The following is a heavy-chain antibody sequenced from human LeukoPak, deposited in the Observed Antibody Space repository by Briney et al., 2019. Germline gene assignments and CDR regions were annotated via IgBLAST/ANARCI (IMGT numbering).Heavy chain of an antibody. D-gene: IGHD1-26*01. CDR2: IDKHGNGK. J-gene: IGHJ4*02. Sequence: GGSLRLSCVASGFTFSIAWMTWVRQAPGKGLEWVANIDKHGNGKYYVDSVKGRFAISRDYANNSVFLQMDSLRAEDTSVYYCARDAGWGYYDLWGQGTPVTVSS. CDR1: GFTFSIAW. V-gene: IGHV3-7*01. CDR3: ARDAGWGYYDL.